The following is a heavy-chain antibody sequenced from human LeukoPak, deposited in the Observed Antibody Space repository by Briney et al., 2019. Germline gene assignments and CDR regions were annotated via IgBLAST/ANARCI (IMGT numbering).Heavy chain of an antibody. V-gene: IGHV4-4*07. CDR1: GGSISSYY. Sequence: PSETLSLTCTVSGGSISSYYWSWIRQPAGKGLEWIGRIYTSGSTNYNPSLKSRVTISVDTSKNQFSLKLSSVTAADTAVYYCARHHHLVGGSHFDYWGQGTLVTVSS. CDR2: IYTSGST. D-gene: IGHD1-26*01. J-gene: IGHJ4*02. CDR3: ARHHHLVGGSHFDY.